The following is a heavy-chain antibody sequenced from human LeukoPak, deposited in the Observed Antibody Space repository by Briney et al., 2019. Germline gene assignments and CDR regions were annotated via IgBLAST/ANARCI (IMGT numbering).Heavy chain of an antibody. J-gene: IGHJ5*02. CDR3: ARGVLAGYDSTGHPFYNLFDP. CDR1: GYSFTDYY. D-gene: IGHD3-22*01. Sequence: GASVKVSCKAFGYSFTDYYMHWVRQAPGQGLEWMGWINPKNRGTNYAQKFQGRVTMTRDTSISTAYVELSRLRSDDTAVYYCARGVLAGYDSTGHPFYNLFDPWGQGTLVTVSS. V-gene: IGHV1-2*02. CDR2: INPKNRGT.